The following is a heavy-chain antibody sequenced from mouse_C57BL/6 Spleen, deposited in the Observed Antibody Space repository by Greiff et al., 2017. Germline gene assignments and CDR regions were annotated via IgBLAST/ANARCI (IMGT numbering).Heavy chain of an antibody. V-gene: IGHV5-4*01. J-gene: IGHJ3*01. CDR2: ISDGGSHT. D-gene: IGHD2-4*01. CDR3: ARYYEYGEFAY. CDR1: GFTFSSYA. Sequence: VWLMVSGGGLVKPGGSLRLSCAASGFTFSSYAMSWVRRTPEKRLEWVAFISDGGSHTYYPGNVKGRFTNTRDNANNKQYLQMSHLKSEDTAMYYCARYYEYGEFAYWGKGTLVTVSA.